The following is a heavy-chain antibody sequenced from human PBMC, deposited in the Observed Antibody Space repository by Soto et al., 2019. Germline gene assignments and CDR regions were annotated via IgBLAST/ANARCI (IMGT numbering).Heavy chain of an antibody. V-gene: IGHV3-23*01. Sequence: EVQLLESGGGLVQPGGSLRLSCAASGFTFSSYAMSWVRQAPGKGLEWVSAISGSGGSTYYADSVKGRFTISRDNSQNTLYLQMNSLRAEDTAVYYCAKAVLLWFGEFSYFDYWGQGTLVTVSS. J-gene: IGHJ4*02. CDR2: ISGSGGST. CDR1: GFTFSSYA. D-gene: IGHD3-10*01. CDR3: AKAVLLWFGEFSYFDY.